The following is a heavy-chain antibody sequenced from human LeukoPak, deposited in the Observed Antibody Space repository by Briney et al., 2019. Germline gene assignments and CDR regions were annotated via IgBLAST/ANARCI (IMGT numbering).Heavy chain of an antibody. J-gene: IGHJ2*01. CDR1: GGSMSSGDYS. V-gene: IGHV4-30-2*01. CDR3: ARDHSVTGYWYFDL. CDR2: IYHTGGT. Sequence: TSETLSLTCAVSGGSMSSGDYSWSWVRQPPGKGLEWIGYIYHTGGTFYNPSLKSRVTISADRSKNQFSLKLSSVTAADTAVYYCARDHSVTGYWYFDLWGRSTLVTVPS. D-gene: IGHD2-21*02.